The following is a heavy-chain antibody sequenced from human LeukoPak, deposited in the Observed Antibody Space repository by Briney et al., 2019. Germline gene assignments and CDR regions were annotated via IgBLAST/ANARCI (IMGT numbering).Heavy chain of an antibody. V-gene: IGHV3-23*01. D-gene: IGHD2-21*01. CDR3: AKYCGGNCFRYFDS. Sequence: GGSMRPSWVAAGFTFSTSAIAWVRQVPGRGREWVSLIGGDSGGIRYGDSVKGRFTISRDKSRNTLFMQMNNLGADDTAVYYCAKYCGGNCFRYFDSWGQGTLVTVSS. CDR1: GFTFSTSA. J-gene: IGHJ4*02. CDR2: IGGDSGGI.